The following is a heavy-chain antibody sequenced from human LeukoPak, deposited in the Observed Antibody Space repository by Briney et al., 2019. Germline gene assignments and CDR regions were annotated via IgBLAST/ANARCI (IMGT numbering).Heavy chain of an antibody. D-gene: IGHD1-26*01. J-gene: IGHJ1*01. Sequence: KPSETLSLTCTVSGGSISSSSYYWGWIRQPPGKGLEWIGSIYYSGSTYYNPSLRSRVTISVDTSKNQFSLKLSSVTATDTAVYYCAGYSGSHLGAGAEYFQHWGQGTLVTVSS. CDR1: GGSISSSSYY. CDR3: AGYSGSHLGAGAEYFQH. V-gene: IGHV4-39*01. CDR2: IYYSGST.